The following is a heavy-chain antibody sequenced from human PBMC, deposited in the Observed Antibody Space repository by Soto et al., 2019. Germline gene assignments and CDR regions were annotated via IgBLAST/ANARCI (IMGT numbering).Heavy chain of an antibody. Sequence: EVQLVESGGGLVQPGGSLRLSCAASGLTFSVHWMSWVRQAPGKGLEWVARIKEDGSEKQYVDSVKGRFTSSRDNADSSLYLQMNYVRDEDTAVYYCMTDFQAFWGQGTLVTVSS. CDR2: IKEDGSEK. J-gene: IGHJ4*02. CDR3: MTDFQAF. CDR1: GLTFSVHW. V-gene: IGHV3-7*01.